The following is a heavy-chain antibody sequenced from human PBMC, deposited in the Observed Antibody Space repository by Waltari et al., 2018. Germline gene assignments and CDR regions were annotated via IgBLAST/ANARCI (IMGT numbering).Heavy chain of an antibody. CDR2: IIPILGIA. V-gene: IGHV1-69*04. D-gene: IGHD3-10*01. CDR3: ARSGAVHYYGSGSHTPLYYMDV. Sequence: QVQLVQSGAEVKKPGSSVKVSCKASGGTFSSYAISWVRQAPGQGLEWMGGIIPILGIANYAKKCQGRDTMTADETTRTADMKLSSLRAEDTAVDYWARSGAVHYYGSGSHTPLYYMDVWGKGTPVTVSS. CDR1: GGTFSSYA. J-gene: IGHJ6*03.